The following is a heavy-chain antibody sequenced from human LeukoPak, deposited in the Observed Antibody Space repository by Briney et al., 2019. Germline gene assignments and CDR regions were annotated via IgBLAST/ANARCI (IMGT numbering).Heavy chain of an antibody. Sequence: PSETLSLTCTVYGGSLSGYYWSWIRQPPGKGLEWIGEINHSGSTNYNPSLKSRVTISVDTSKNQFSLKLSSVTAADTAVYYCASAVFGAAAGTRWGQGTLVTVSS. J-gene: IGHJ4*02. CDR3: ASAVFGAAAGTR. CDR2: INHSGST. V-gene: IGHV4-34*01. CDR1: GGSLSGYY. D-gene: IGHD6-13*01.